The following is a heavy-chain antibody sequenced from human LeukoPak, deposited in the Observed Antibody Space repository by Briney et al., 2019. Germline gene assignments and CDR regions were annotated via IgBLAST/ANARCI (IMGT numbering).Heavy chain of an antibody. CDR2: IDYSGST. D-gene: IGHD1-7*01. CDR1: GGSISSGDYY. CDR3: AVLRTYLLLFDP. V-gene: IGHV4-30-4*01. Sequence: PSETLSLPCTVTGGSISSGDYYWSWIRQPPGKGLEWIGYIDYSGSTYYNSSLKSRVTISVDTSKNQFSLKLSSVTAADTAVYYCAVLRTYLLLFDPWGQGTLVTVSS. J-gene: IGHJ5*02.